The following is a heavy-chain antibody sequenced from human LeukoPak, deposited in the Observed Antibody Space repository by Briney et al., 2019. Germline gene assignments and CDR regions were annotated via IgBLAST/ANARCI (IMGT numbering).Heavy chain of an antibody. Sequence: ASVKVSCKVSGYTLTELSMHWVRQAPGKGLEWMGGFDPEDGETIYAQKFQGRVTMTRNTSISTAYMELSSLRSEDTAVYYCARLPYYYDSSGTWAFDIWGQGTMVTVSS. CDR3: ARLPYYYDSSGTWAFDI. J-gene: IGHJ3*02. V-gene: IGHV1-24*01. CDR2: FDPEDGET. CDR1: GYTLTELS. D-gene: IGHD3-22*01.